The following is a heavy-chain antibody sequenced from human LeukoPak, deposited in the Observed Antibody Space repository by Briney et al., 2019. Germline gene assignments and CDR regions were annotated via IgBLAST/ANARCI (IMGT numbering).Heavy chain of an antibody. D-gene: IGHD1-26*01. V-gene: IGHV4-39*01. Sequence: PSETLSLTRTVSGGSISSSSYYWGWIRQPPGKGLEWIGSIYYSGSTYYNPSLKSRVTISVDTSKNQFSLKLSSVTAADTAVYYCARHGGSYDYWGQGTLVTVSS. J-gene: IGHJ4*02. CDR1: GGSISSSSYY. CDR3: ARHGGSYDY. CDR2: IYYSGST.